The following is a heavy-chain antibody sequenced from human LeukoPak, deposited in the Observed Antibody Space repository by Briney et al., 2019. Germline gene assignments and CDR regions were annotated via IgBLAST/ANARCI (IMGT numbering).Heavy chain of an antibody. CDR1: GFTFDDNA. V-gene: IGHV3-43*02. CDR3: AKDISWGGNSGDY. Sequence: GGSLRLSSAASGFTFDDNAMQWVRQVPGKGLQWVSLISGDGGSTYYADSVKCRFTVSRDNSKNSLYLQMNSLRTEDTALYYGAKDISWGGNSGDYWGQGTLVTVSS. CDR2: ISGDGGST. J-gene: IGHJ4*02. D-gene: IGHD4-23*01.